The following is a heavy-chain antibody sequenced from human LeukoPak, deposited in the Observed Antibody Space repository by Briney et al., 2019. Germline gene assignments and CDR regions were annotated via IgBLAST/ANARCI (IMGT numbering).Heavy chain of an antibody. CDR3: ARDPPFVGYCSSTSCYIYGMDV. CDR2: ISAYNGNT. V-gene: IGHV1-18*04. Sequence: GASVKVSCKASGYTFTSYGISWVRQAPGQGLEWMGWISAYNGNTNYAQNLQGRVTMTTDTSTSTAYMELRSLRSDDTAVYYCARDPPFVGYCSSTSCYIYGMDVWGKGTTVTVSS. D-gene: IGHD2-2*02. J-gene: IGHJ6*04. CDR1: GYTFTSYG.